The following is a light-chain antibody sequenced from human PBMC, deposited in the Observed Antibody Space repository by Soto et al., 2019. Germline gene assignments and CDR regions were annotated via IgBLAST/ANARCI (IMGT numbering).Light chain of an antibody. CDR2: GAS. CDR3: QQYNSYSPLT. CDR1: QSVSTS. J-gene: IGKJ4*01. Sequence: EIVMTQSPVTLSMSPGERVILSCRASQSVSTSLAWYQQNPGQAPRLLIYGASTLQSGVPSRFSGSGSGTEFTLTISSLQPDDFATYYCQQYNSYSPLTFGGGTKVDIK. V-gene: IGKV3-15*01.